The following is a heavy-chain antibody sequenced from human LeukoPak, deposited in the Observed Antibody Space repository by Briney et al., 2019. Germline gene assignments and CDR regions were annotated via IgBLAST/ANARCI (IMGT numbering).Heavy chain of an antibody. V-gene: IGHV4-34*01. D-gene: IGHD3-22*01. Sequence: SETLSLTCAVYGGSFSGYYWSWIRQPPGKGLEWIGEINHSGSTNYNPSLKSRVTISVDTSKNQFSLRLSSVTAADTAVYYCARDRPQWLGRAFDIWGQGTMVTVSS. J-gene: IGHJ3*02. CDR3: ARDRPQWLGRAFDI. CDR1: GGSFSGYY. CDR2: INHSGST.